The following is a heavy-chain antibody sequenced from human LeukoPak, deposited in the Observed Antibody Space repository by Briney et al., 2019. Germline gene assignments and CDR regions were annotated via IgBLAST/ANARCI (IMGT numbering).Heavy chain of an antibody. D-gene: IGHD2-2*01. J-gene: IGHJ3*02. CDR2: INHSGST. V-gene: IGHV4-34*01. CDR3: AREGGKKRFCCSSSCYGLGAFDN. CDR1: GGSFSGYY. Sequence: SETLSLTCAVYGGSFSGYYWSWIRQPPGKGLEWIGEINHSGSTNYNPSFKNRVTISVDKSKNQFSLKLSSVTAAATAVYYCAREGGKKRFCCSSSCYGLGAFDNWGQGAKVTGSS.